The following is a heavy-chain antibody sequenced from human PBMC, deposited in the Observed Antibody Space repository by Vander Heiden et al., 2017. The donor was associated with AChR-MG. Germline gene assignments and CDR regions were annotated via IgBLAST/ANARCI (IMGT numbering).Heavy chain of an antibody. CDR1: GFTFRSYG. D-gene: IGHD5-12*01. Sequence: QVQLVESGGGVVQPGRSLRLSCAASGFTFRSYGMHWVRQAPGKGLEWVAVISYDGSNKYYADSVKGRFTISRDNSKNTLYLQMNSLRAEDTAVYYCAKSDPGSGYDLYYYYYYMDVWGKGTTVTVSS. J-gene: IGHJ6*03. V-gene: IGHV3-30*18. CDR3: AKSDPGSGYDLYYYYYYMDV. CDR2: ISYDGSNK.